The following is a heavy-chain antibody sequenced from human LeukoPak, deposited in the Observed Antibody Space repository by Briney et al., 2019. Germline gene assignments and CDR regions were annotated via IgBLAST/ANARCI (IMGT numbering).Heavy chain of an antibody. V-gene: IGHV4-59*08. J-gene: IGHJ5*02. D-gene: IGHD3-10*01. CDR1: GGSISSDY. Sequence: SETLSLTCTVSGGSISSDYWSWIRQPLGKGLEWIGYIYYSGSTNYNPSLKSRVTISVDTSKNQFSLKLSSVTAADTAVYYCASRADGSGIGFDPWGQGTLVTVSS. CDR3: ASRADGSGIGFDP. CDR2: IYYSGST.